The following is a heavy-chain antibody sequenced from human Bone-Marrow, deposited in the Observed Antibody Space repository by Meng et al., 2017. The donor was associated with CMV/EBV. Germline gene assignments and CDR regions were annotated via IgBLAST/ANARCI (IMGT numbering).Heavy chain of an antibody. CDR1: GDTVSSNSAA. J-gene: IGHJ6*02. D-gene: IGHD3-22*01. CDR2: TYSRSKWNY. CDR3: ARDYYDSGAYYYTEEYYHGLDV. Sequence: LRLSCAISGDTVSSNSAAWNWIRQSPSRGLEWLGRTYSRSKWNYDYAVSVKSRITINPDTSKNQFSLQLNSVTPEDTAVYYCARDYYDSGAYYYTEEYYHGLDVWGQGTTVTVSS. V-gene: IGHV6-1*01.